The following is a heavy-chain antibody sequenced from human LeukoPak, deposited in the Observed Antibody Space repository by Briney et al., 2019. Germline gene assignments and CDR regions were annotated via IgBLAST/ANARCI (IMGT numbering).Heavy chain of an antibody. CDR1: GSTFSGYS. Sequence: PGGSLRLSCAASGSTFSGYSMNWVRQAPGEGLEWFSYISSSSSTIYYADSVKGRFTISRDNAKNSLYLQMNGLRDEDTAVYYCAAAGGFDYWGQGTLVTVSS. J-gene: IGHJ4*02. V-gene: IGHV3-48*02. CDR3: AAAGGFDY. CDR2: ISSSSSTI. D-gene: IGHD3-10*01.